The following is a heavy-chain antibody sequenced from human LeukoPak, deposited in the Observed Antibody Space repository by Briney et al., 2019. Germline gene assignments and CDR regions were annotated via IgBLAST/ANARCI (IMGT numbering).Heavy chain of an antibody. D-gene: IGHD5-18*01. J-gene: IGHJ4*02. CDR2: ISKNTVDT. CDR1: GFIFSRYA. Sequence: GGSLRLSCTGSGFIFSRYAVSWVRQAPGKGLEWVSAISKNTVDTYYADSVKGRLTISRDSSKNTLYLQMNSLETGDTAVYYCIADTPDFAPYDFDYWGQGTLVTVSS. CDR3: IADTPDFAPYDFDY. V-gene: IGHV3-23*01.